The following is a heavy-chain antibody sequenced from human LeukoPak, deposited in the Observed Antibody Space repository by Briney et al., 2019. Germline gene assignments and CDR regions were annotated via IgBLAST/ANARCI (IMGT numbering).Heavy chain of an antibody. CDR3: ATELLMVRGVNSGAFDI. J-gene: IGHJ3*02. CDR1: GHTLSELS. CDR2: FDPEDGET. Sequence: ASVKVSCKVSGHTLSELSMHWVRQAPGKGLEWMGGFDPEDGETIYAQKFQGRVTMTEDTSTDTAYMELSSLRSEDTAVYYCATELLMVRGVNSGAFDIWGQGTMVTVSS. V-gene: IGHV1-24*01. D-gene: IGHD3-10*01.